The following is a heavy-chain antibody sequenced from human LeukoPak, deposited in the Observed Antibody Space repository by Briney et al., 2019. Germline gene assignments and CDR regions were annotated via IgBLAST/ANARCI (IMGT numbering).Heavy chain of an antibody. CDR3: ARHKSFDYLSPIDS. J-gene: IGHJ4*02. V-gene: IGHV3-11*04. CDR1: GFTFSDYY. CDR2: ISSSGSTI. D-gene: IGHD3-9*01. Sequence: PGGSLRLSCAASGFTFSDYYMSWIRQAPGKGLEWVSYISSSGSTIYYADSVKGRFTISRDNAKNSLYLQMNSLRAEDTAVYYCARHKSFDYLSPIDSWGQGTLVTVSS.